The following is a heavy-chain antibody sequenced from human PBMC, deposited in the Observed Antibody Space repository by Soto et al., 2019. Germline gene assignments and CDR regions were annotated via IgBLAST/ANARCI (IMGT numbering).Heavy chain of an antibody. Sequence: PGGSLRLSCAASGFTFSSYGMPWVRQAPGKGLEWVAVISYDGSNKYYADSVKGRFTISRDNSKNTLYLQMNSLRAEDTAVYYCAKESGGYSYGSFYYWGQGTLGTVPQ. J-gene: IGHJ4*02. D-gene: IGHD5-18*01. CDR3: AKESGGYSYGSFYY. CDR1: GFTFSSYG. V-gene: IGHV3-30*18. CDR2: ISYDGSNK.